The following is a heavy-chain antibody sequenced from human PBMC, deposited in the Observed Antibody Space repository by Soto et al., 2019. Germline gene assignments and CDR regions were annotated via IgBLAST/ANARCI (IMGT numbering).Heavy chain of an antibody. D-gene: IGHD3-10*01. CDR1: GGSISSYY. J-gene: IGHJ5*02. V-gene: IGHV4-59*01. Sequence: SETLSLTCTVSGGSISSYYWSWIRQPPGKGLEWIGYIYYSGSTNYNPSLKSRVTISVDTSKNQFSLKLSSVTAADTAVYYCASSPPGRFGEFSWFDPWGQGTLVTVSS. CDR2: IYYSGST. CDR3: ASSPPGRFGEFSWFDP.